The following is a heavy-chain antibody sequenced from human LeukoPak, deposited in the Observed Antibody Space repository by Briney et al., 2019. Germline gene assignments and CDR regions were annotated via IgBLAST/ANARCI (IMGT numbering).Heavy chain of an antibody. CDR1: GYSISSGYY. CDR2: IYHSGST. D-gene: IGHD2-2*02. CDR3: ARVFGYCSSTSCYKDYGQDY. Sequence: SETLSLTCAVSGYSISSGYYWGWIRQPPGKGLEWIGSIYHSGSTYYNPSLKSRVTISVDTSKNQFSLKLSSVTAADTAVYYCARVFGYCSSTSCYKDYGQDYWGQGTLVTVSS. J-gene: IGHJ4*02. V-gene: IGHV4-38-2*01.